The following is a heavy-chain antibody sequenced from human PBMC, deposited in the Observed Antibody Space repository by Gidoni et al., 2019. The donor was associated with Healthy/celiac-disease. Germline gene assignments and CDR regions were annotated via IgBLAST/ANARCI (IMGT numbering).Heavy chain of an antibody. Sequence: QLQLQESGSGLVKPSQTLSLTCAVSGGSISSGGYSWSWIRQPPGQGLEWIGYIYHSGSTYYNPSLKSRVTISVDRSKNQFSLKLSSVTAADTAVYYCARHFDYAARDDAFDIWGQGTMVTVSS. D-gene: IGHD4-17*01. J-gene: IGHJ3*02. CDR3: ARHFDYAARDDAFDI. V-gene: IGHV4-30-2*01. CDR1: GGSISSGGYS. CDR2: IYHSGST.